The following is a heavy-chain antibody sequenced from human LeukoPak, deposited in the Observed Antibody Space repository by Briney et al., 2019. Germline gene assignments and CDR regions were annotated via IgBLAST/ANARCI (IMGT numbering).Heavy chain of an antibody. Sequence: KTSETLSLTCAVYGGSFSGYYWSWIRQPPGKGLEWIGEINHSGSTNYNPSLKSRVTISVDTSKNQFSLKLSSATAADTAVYYCARVGYCSSTSCYLFDYWGQGTLVTVSS. V-gene: IGHV4-34*01. CDR1: GGSFSGYY. CDR2: INHSGST. D-gene: IGHD2-2*03. CDR3: ARVGYCSSTSCYLFDY. J-gene: IGHJ4*02.